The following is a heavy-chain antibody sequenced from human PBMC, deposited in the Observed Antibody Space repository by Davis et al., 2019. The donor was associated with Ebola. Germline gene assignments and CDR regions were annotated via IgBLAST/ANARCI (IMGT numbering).Heavy chain of an antibody. J-gene: IGHJ4*02. D-gene: IGHD3-3*01. Sequence: PGGSLRLSCAASGFSFSDYYMTWIRQAPGKGLEWVSSISSSINFIYYAESVKGRFTISRDNAKNSLYLQLSSLRVEDTAVYYCAKYDSWSGFSFDSWGQGTPVTVSS. CDR2: ISSSINFI. CDR3: AKYDSWSGFSFDS. V-gene: IGHV3-11*06. CDR1: GFSFSDYY.